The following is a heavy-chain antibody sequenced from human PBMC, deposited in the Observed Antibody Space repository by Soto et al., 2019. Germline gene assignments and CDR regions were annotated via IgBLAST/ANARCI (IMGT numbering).Heavy chain of an antibody. CDR1: GGSISSGDYY. Sequence: SETLSLTCTVSGGSISSGDYYWSWIRQPPGKGLEWIGYIYYSGSTYYNPSLKSRVTISVDTSKNQFSLKLSSVTAADTAVYYCARDLCSGGSCYSGYYYYGMDVWGQGTTVTV. J-gene: IGHJ6*02. CDR2: IYYSGST. V-gene: IGHV4-30-4*01. D-gene: IGHD2-15*01. CDR3: ARDLCSGGSCYSGYYYYGMDV.